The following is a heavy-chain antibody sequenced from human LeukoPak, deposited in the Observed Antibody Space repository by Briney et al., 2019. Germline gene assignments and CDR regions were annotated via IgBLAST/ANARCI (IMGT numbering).Heavy chain of an antibody. J-gene: IGHJ4*02. Sequence: SETLSLTCTVSGSSISSYYWSWIRRPAGKGLEWIGRIYTSGSTNYNPSLKSRVTMSVDTSKKQFSLKLSSVTAADTAVYYCAAGYLSSWYYFDYWGQGTLVTVSS. CDR1: GSSISSYY. CDR2: IYTSGST. D-gene: IGHD6-13*01. V-gene: IGHV4-4*07. CDR3: AAGYLSSWYYFDY.